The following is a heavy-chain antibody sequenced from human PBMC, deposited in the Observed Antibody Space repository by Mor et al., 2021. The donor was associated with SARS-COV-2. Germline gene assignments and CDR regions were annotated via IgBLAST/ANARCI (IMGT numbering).Heavy chain of an antibody. V-gene: IGHV3-30-3*01. D-gene: IGHD4-17*01. CDR3: ARGRYYGDSPYYY. CDR2: ISYDGSNK. Sequence: SSYAMHWVRQAPGKGLEWVAGISYDGSNKYYADSVKGRFTISRDNSKNTLYLQMNSLRAEDTAVYYCARGRYYGDSPYYY. J-gene: IGHJ6*01. CDR1: SSYA.